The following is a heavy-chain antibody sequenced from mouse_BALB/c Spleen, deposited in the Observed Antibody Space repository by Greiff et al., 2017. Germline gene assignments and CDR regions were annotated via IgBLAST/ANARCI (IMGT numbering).Heavy chain of an antibody. CDR1: GYNINDTY. D-gene: IGHD2-3*01. CDR2: IDPANGNT. J-gene: IGHJ3*01. V-gene: IGHV14-3*02. CDR3: EVDGYYSWFAY. Sequence: EVQLQQSGAELVKPGASVKLSCTASGYNINDTYMHWVKQRPEQGLEWIGWIDPANGNTKYDPKFQGKAILTADTSPNTAYLQPSSLTSKDTAVYYCEVDGYYSWFAYWGQGTLVTVSA.